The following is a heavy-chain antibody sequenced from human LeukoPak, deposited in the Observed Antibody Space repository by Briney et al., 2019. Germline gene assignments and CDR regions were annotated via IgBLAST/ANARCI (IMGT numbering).Heavy chain of an antibody. V-gene: IGHV1-2*02. CDR1: GYTFTSYG. J-gene: IGHJ4*02. CDR3: ARGKKRSAQEMAFDY. CDR2: INPNSGGT. Sequence: ASVKVSCKASGYTFTSYGISWVRQAPGQGLEWMGWINPNSGGTNYAQKFQGRVTMTRDTSISTAYMELSRLRSDDTAVYYCARGKKRSAQEMAFDYWGQGTLVTVSS. D-gene: IGHD1-1*01.